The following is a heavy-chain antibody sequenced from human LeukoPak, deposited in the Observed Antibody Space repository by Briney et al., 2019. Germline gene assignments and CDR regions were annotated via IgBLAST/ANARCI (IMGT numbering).Heavy chain of an antibody. D-gene: IGHD3-9*01. Sequence: PSETLSLTCTVSGGSISSGSYYWSWIRQPAGKGLEWIGRIYTSGSTNYDPSLKSRVTISVDTSKNQFSLKLSSVTAADTAVYYCARAISPVYYYYYMDVWGKGTTVTIPS. CDR3: ARAISPVYYYYYMDV. V-gene: IGHV4-61*02. CDR1: GGSISSGSYY. J-gene: IGHJ6*03. CDR2: IYTSGST.